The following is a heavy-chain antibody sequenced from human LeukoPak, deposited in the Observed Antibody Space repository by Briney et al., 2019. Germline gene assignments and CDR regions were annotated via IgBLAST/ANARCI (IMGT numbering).Heavy chain of an antibody. CDR2: IYNTGEIT. D-gene: IGHD2-21*01. Sequence: SEALSLTCTVPGGSISSYYWSWIRQPPGKGLEWIGYIYNTGEITDYTPSLKSRVTISVDTSQNQFSLWLNSVCTPRTAVYFFARMGARAGDSANVDFWGQGTLVTVSS. CDR3: ARMGARAGDSANVDF. J-gene: IGHJ4*02. CDR1: GGSISSYY. V-gene: IGHV4-59*01.